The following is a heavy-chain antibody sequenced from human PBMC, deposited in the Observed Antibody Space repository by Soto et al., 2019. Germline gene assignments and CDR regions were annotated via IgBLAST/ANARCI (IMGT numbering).Heavy chain of an antibody. J-gene: IGHJ6*02. CDR3: ARARVPAATNYYYGMDV. D-gene: IGHD2-2*01. CDR2: IYSGGST. V-gene: IGHV3-53*01. CDR1: GFTVSSNY. Sequence: GGSLRLSCAASGFTVSSNYMGWVRQAPGKGLEWVSVIYSGGSTYYADSVKGRFTISRDNSKNTLYLQMNSLRAEDTAVYYCARARVPAATNYYYGMDVWGQGTTVTVSS.